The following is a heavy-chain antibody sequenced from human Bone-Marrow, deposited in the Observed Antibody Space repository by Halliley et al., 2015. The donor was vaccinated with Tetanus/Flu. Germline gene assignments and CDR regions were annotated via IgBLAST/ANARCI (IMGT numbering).Heavy chain of an antibody. D-gene: IGHD3-3*01. CDR3: ARSLLFLQERVYYFDY. J-gene: IGHJ4*02. V-gene: IGHV4-31*03. CDR1: GGFIKSGGYY. Sequence: TLSLTCTVSGGFIKSGGYYWSWVRQHPGKGLEWIGYIYYSGTTYYNASLKSRVTISVATSKNQFSLKLSSVTVADTAVYYCARSLLFLQERVYYFDYWGQGTLVPVSS. CDR2: IYYSGTT.